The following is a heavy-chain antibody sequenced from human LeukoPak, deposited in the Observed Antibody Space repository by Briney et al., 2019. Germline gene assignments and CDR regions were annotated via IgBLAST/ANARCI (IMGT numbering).Heavy chain of an antibody. CDR2: ISAYNGNT. J-gene: IGHJ4*02. CDR3: ARRCSGGSCYFDY. Sequence: ASVKVSCKASGYTFTIYGISWVRQAPGQGLEWMGWISAYNGNTNYAQKLQGRVTMTTDTSTGTAYMELRVLRSDDTAVYYCARRCSGGSCYFDYWGPGTLVTVSS. D-gene: IGHD2-15*01. CDR1: GYTFTIYG. V-gene: IGHV1-18*01.